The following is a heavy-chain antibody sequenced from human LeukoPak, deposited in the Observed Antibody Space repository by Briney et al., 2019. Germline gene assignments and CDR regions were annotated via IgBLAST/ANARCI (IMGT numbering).Heavy chain of an antibody. J-gene: IGHJ3*02. D-gene: IGHD2-2*01. CDR1: GFTFSSYS. CDR2: ISSSSSYI. Sequence: GGSLRLSCAASGFTFSSYSMNWVRQAPGKGLEWVSSISSSSSYIYYADSVKGRFTISRDNAKNSLYLQMNSLRAEDTAVYYCARDQVVVVPAARGAFDIWGQGTMVTVSS. V-gene: IGHV3-21*01. CDR3: ARDQVVVVPAARGAFDI.